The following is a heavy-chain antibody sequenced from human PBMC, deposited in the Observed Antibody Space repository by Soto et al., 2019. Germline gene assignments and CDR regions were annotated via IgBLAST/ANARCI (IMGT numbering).Heavy chain of an antibody. Sequence: GGSLRLSCTSSVFIFGDYEMNCFRHSPGKGLEWVGFIRSKDYGGATHYAASVEGRFTISRNDSKSVAYLQMSSLKTEDTAVYYCARHSRVGESLTLNYYGLDVWGQGTAVMVSS. CDR2: IRSKDYGGAT. CDR1: VFIFGDYE. D-gene: IGHD3-10*01. CDR3: ARHSRVGESLTLNYYGLDV. V-gene: IGHV3-49*03. J-gene: IGHJ6*01.